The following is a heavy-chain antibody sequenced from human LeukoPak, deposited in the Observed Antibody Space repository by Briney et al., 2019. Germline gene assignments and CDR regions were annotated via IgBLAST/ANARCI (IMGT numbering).Heavy chain of an antibody. CDR3: ARDVGVYGDYAILGY. V-gene: IGHV3-48*01. J-gene: IGHJ4*02. CDR2: ITSSSRTI. Sequence: PGGSLRLSCAASGFTFSSYSMNWVRQAPGKGLEWLSFITSSSRTIYYTDSVRGRFTVSRDNGKNSMYLQMNSLRAEDSAVYYCARDVGVYGDYAILGYWGQGTLV. D-gene: IGHD4-17*01. CDR1: GFTFSSYS.